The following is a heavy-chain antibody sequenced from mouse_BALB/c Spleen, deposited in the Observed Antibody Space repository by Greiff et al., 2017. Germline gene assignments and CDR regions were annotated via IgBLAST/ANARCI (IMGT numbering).Heavy chain of an antibody. Sequence: QVQLQQSGAELVRPGTSVKVSCKASGYAFTNYLIEWVKQRPGQGLEWIGVINPGSGGTNYNEKFKGKATLTADKSSSTAYMQLSSLTSDDSAVYFCARGRYYAMDYWGQGTSVTVSS. J-gene: IGHJ4*01. CDR2: INPGSGGT. CDR3: ARGRYYAMDY. V-gene: IGHV1-54*01. CDR1: GYAFTNYL.